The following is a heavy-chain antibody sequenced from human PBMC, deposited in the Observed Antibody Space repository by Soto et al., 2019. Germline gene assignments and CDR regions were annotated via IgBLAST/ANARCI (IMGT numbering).Heavy chain of an antibody. CDR2: IFANGHT. V-gene: IGHV4-4*07. J-gene: IGHJ5*02. D-gene: IGHD6-13*01. CDR3: VASLAASGLNWLDP. CDR1: GGSISAKY. Sequence: SETLSLTCIVSGGSISAKYWNWARQPPGKGLEWIGLIFANGHTDYNPSLKSRVTMSVDASKNQFSLRLTSMTAADTAVYYCVASLAASGLNWLDPWGRGTLVTVPQ.